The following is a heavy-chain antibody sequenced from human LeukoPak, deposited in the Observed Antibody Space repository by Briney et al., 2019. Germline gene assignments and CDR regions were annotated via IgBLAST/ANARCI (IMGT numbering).Heavy chain of an antibody. D-gene: IGHD3-3*01. V-gene: IGHV3-7*01. J-gene: IGHJ5*02. CDR3: ARSAGWFDP. CDR1: GGSISSYY. CDR2: IKQDGSEK. Sequence: PSETLSLTCTVSGGSISSYYWSWIRQPPGKGLEWVANIKQDGSEKYYVDSVKGRFTISRDNAKNSLYLQMNSLRAEDTAVYYCARSAGWFDPWGQGTLVTVSS.